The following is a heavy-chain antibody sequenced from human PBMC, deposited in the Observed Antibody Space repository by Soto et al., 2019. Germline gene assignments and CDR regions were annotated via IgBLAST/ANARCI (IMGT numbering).Heavy chain of an antibody. V-gene: IGHV1-58*01. J-gene: IGHJ6*02. CDR1: GFTFTSSA. CDR3: ARGRGVTTYDYYYYYGMDV. CDR2: IVVGSGNT. Sequence: GASVKVSCKASGFTFTSSAVQWVRQARGQRLEWIGWIVVGSGNTNYAQKFQERVTITRDMSTSTAYMELSSLRSEDTAVYYCARGRGVTTYDYYYYYGMDVWGQGTTVTVSS. D-gene: IGHD4-4*01.